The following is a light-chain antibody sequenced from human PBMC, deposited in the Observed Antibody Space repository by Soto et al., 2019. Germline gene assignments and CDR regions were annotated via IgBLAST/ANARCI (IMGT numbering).Light chain of an antibody. J-gene: IGKJ1*01. Sequence: EIVLTQSPGTLSLSPGERATLSCRASQSVSSNLAWYQQKPGQAPRLLIYGASNRATGIPARFSGSGSGTDFTLTISSLEPEDFAVYYCQQRSNWRWTFGQGTKVDIK. CDR2: GAS. V-gene: IGKV3-11*01. CDR1: QSVSSN. CDR3: QQRSNWRWT.